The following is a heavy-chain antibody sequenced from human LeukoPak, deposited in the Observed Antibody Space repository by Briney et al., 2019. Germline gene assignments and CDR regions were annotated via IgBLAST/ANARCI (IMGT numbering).Heavy chain of an antibody. V-gene: IGHV4-39*01. CDR3: ARHPLPTTVEYYFDY. Sequence: SETLSLTCTVSGGSISSSSYYWGWLRQPPGKGLEWIGSIYYSGSTYYNPSLKSRVTISVHTSKNHFSLKLSPVTAADPAVYYCARHPLPTTVEYYFDYWGQGTLVTVSS. CDR1: GGSISSSSYY. CDR2: IYYSGST. J-gene: IGHJ4*02. D-gene: IGHD4-23*01.